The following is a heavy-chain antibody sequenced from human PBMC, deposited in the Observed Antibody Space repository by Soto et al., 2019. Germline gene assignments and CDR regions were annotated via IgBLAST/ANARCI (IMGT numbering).Heavy chain of an antibody. D-gene: IGHD3-10*01. Sequence: QVQLVQSGAEVKKPGASVKVSCKASGYTFTGYYMHWVRQAPGQGLEWMGWINPNSGGTNYAQKIQGWVTMTRDTSISTAYMELSRLRSDDTAVYYCARDRAEGLYYFDYWGQGTLVTVSS. J-gene: IGHJ4*02. V-gene: IGHV1-2*04. CDR2: INPNSGGT. CDR1: GYTFTGYY. CDR3: ARDRAEGLYYFDY.